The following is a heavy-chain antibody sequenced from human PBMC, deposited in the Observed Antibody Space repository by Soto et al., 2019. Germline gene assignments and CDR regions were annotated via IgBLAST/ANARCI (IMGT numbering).Heavy chain of an antibody. CDR1: GFTFSSYV. CDR2: VSYDGKNK. D-gene: IGHD5-12*01. V-gene: IGHV3-33*05. J-gene: IGHJ4*02. CDR3: ARDRGATIRYFDY. Sequence: GGSLRLSCAASGFTFSSYVMHWVRQAPGKGLEWVGVVSYDGKNKYYVASVKGRFAISRDNSKNTLYLHMNILRAEDTAVYYCARDRGATIRYFDYWGQGTLVTVSS.